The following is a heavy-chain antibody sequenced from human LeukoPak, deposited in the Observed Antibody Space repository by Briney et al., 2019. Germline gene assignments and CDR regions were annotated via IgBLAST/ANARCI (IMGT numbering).Heavy chain of an antibody. CDR1: GGTFSSYA. V-gene: IGHV1-2*02. CDR2: INPNSGGT. CDR3: ARVYDAFDI. Sequence: GASVKVSCKASGGTFSSYAISWVRQAPGQGLEWMGWINPNSGGTNYAQKFQGRVTMTRDTSISTAYMELSRLRSDDTAVYYCARVYDAFDIWGQGTMVTVSS. J-gene: IGHJ3*02.